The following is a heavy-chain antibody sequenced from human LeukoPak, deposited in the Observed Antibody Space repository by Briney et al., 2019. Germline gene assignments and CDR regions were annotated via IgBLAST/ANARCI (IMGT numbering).Heavy chain of an antibody. V-gene: IGHV4-39*07. CDR1: RGSISSSNYY. CDR2: IYYTGST. CDR3: ARDLHSRTPDYYDSSGYYYGYYYYMDV. J-gene: IGHJ6*03. D-gene: IGHD3-22*01. Sequence: SETLSLTCTVSRGSISSSNYYWGWIRQPPGKGLEWIGSIYYTGSTYYNPSLKSRVTISVDTSKNQFSLKLSSVTAADTAVYYCARDLHSRTPDYYDSSGYYYGYYYYMDVWGKGTTVTISS.